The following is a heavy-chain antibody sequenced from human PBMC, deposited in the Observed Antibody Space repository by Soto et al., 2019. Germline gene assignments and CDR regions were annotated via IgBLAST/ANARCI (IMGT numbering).Heavy chain of an antibody. CDR2: IYYSGST. D-gene: IGHD3-10*01. V-gene: IGHV4-59*01. CDR3: ARDYYASGYLTWFDP. J-gene: IGHJ5*02. CDR1: GGSISSYY. Sequence: PSETLSLTCTVSGGSISSYYWSWIRQPPGKGLEWIGYIYYSGSTNYNPSLKSRVTISVDTSKNQFSLKLSSVTAADTAVYYCARDYYASGYLTWFDPWGQGTLVTVSS.